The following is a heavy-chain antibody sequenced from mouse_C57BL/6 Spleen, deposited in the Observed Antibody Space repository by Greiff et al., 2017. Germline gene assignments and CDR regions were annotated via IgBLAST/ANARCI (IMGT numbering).Heavy chain of an antibody. J-gene: IGHJ3*01. V-gene: IGHV5-17*01. CDR1: GFTFSDYG. CDR2: ISSGSSTI. CDR3: ARPYDYPWFAY. Sequence: EVMLVESGGGLVKPGGSLKLSCAASGFTFSDYGMHWVRQAPEKGLEWVAYISSGSSTIYYADTVKGRFTISRANAKNTLFLQMTSLRSEDTAMYYCARPYDYPWFAYWGQGTLVTVSA. D-gene: IGHD2-4*01.